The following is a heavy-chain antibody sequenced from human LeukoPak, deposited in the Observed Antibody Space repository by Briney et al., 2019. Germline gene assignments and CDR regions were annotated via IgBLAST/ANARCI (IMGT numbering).Heavy chain of an antibody. CDR2: IYRGNST. D-gene: IGHD1-1*01. Sequence: GGPLTLSCAPPGFPASSNYMSWARQPPGKGLEWVSVIYRGNSTYYADSVEGRFTISRDNSKNTLYLQMNSLRAEDTAVYYCASGSRNLDHWGQGTLVTVSS. CDR3: ASGSRNLDH. J-gene: IGHJ4*02. CDR1: GFPASSNY. V-gene: IGHV3-53*01.